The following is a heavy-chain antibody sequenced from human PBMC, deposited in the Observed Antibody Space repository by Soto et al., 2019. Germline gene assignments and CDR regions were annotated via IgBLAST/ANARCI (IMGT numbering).Heavy chain of an antibody. V-gene: IGHV1-3*01. CDR1: GYTFTSYA. J-gene: IGHJ4*02. CDR2: INAGNGNT. Sequence: ASVKVSCKASGYTFTSYAMHWVRQAPGQRLEWMGWINAGNGNTKYSQKFQGRVTITRDTSASTAYMELSSLRSEDTAVYYCASHSSGWYGTDYWGQGTLVTVSS. D-gene: IGHD6-19*01. CDR3: ASHSSGWYGTDY.